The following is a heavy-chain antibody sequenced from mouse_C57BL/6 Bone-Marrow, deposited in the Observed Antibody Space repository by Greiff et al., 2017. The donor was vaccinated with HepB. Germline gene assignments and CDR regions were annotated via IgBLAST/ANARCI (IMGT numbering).Heavy chain of an antibody. D-gene: IGHD1-1*01. V-gene: IGHV1-54*01. Sequence: VQLQQSGAELVRPGPSVKVSCKASGYAFTNYLIEWVKQRPGQGLEWIGVINPGSGGTNYNEKFKGKATLTADKSSSTAYMQLSSLTSEDSAVYFCARSAGSSPHWYFDVWGTGTTVTVSS. CDR3: ARSAGSSPHWYFDV. CDR1: GYAFTNYL. J-gene: IGHJ1*03. CDR2: INPGSGGT.